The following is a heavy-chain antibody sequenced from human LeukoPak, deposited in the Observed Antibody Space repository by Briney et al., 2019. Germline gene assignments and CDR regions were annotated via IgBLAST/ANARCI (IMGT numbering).Heavy chain of an antibody. CDR3: ARGSSINYYDSSGYSPPDY. J-gene: IGHJ4*02. V-gene: IGHV1-8*02. CDR2: MNPNSGNT. Sequence: ASVKVSCKASGGTFSSYAISWVRQATGQGLEWMGWMNPNSGNTGYAQKFQGRVTMTRNTSISTAYMELSSLRSEDTAVYYCARGSSINYYDSSGYSPPDYWGQGTLVTVSS. CDR1: GGTFSSYA. D-gene: IGHD3-22*01.